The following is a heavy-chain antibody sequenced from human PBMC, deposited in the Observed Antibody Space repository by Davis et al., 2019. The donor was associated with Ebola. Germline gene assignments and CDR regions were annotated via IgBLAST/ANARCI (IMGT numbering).Heavy chain of an antibody. CDR1: ARTLISYS. CDR2: IIPIFGTA. Sequence: SSVPVSRLASARTLISYSISCVRLPPRQRLEWMGAIIPIFGTANYAQKFQGRVTITADESTSTAYMELSSLRSEDTAVYYCATSSRITMIVVVTYYYYMDVWGKGTTVTVSS. CDR3: ATSSRITMIVVVTYYYYMDV. J-gene: IGHJ6*03. V-gene: IGHV1-69*13. D-gene: IGHD3-22*01.